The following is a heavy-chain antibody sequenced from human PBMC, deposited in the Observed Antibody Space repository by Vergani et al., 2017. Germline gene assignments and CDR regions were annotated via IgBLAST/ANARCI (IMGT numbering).Heavy chain of an antibody. CDR3: ARDRGAAAVT. CDR1: GFTFSSYG. V-gene: IGHV3-30*03. Sequence: QVQLVESGGGVVQPGRSLRLSCAASGFTFSSYGMHWVRQAPGKGLEWVAVISYDGSNKYYADSVKGRFTISRYNSKNTLYLQMNSLRAEETAVYYCARDRGAAAVTWGQGTLVTVSS. D-gene: IGHD6-13*01. J-gene: IGHJ5*02. CDR2: ISYDGSNK.